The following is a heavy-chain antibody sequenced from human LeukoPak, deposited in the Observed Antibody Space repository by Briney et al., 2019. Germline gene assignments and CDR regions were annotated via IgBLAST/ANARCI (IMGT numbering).Heavy chain of an antibody. D-gene: IGHD1-26*01. J-gene: IGHJ5*02. CDR3: AREDGPTYVGRFVH. CDR2: IQTDGGDK. V-gene: IGHV3-33*01. Sequence: PGRSLRLSCAASGFTFTNYGMNWVRQAPDKGLEWVTFIQTDGGDKYYADSVKGRFTISRDNSKNTVFLQVNNVKAEDTAVYFCAREDGPTYVGRFVHWGQGTPVTVSS. CDR1: GFTFTNYG.